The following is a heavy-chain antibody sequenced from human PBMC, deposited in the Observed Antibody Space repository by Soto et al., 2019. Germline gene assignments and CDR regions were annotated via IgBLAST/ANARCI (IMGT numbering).Heavy chain of an antibody. CDR1: GGSISSGGYY. CDR2: IYYSGST. V-gene: IGHV4-31*03. D-gene: IGHD6-13*01. CDR3: ARDLAAGNDAFDI. J-gene: IGHJ3*02. Sequence: PSETLSLTCTVSGGSISSGGYYWSWIRPHPGKGLEWIGYIYYSGSTYYNPSLKSRVTISVDTSKNQFSLKLSSVTAADTAVYYCARDLAAGNDAFDIWGQGTMVTVSS.